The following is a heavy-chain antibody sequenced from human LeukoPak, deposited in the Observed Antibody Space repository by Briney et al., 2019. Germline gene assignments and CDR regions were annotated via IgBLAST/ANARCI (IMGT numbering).Heavy chain of an antibody. V-gene: IGHV4-61*02. D-gene: IGHD5-12*01. CDR3: ARRAVATERGYYYYMDV. CDR1: GNSISSGDNY. CDR2: IYTSGST. Sequence: SETLSLTCTVSGNSISSGDNYWSWIRQPAGKGLVWIGRIYTSGSTNYNPSLKSRVTISGDTSKNQFSLRLSSVTAADTAVYYCARRAVATERGYYYYMDVWGKGTTVTISS. J-gene: IGHJ6*03.